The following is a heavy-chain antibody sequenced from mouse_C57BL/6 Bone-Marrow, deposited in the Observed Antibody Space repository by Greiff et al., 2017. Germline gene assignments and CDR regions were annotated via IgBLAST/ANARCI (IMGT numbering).Heavy chain of an antibody. Sequence: QVQLQQPGAELVMPGASVKLSCKASGYTFTSYWMHWVKQRPGQGLEWIGEIDPSDSYTNYNQKFKGKSTLTVDKSSSTAYMQLSSLTSEDSAVYYCARSRWFAYWGREALVTVSA. CDR3: ARSRWFAY. CDR1: GYTFTSYW. J-gene: IGHJ3*01. V-gene: IGHV1-69*01. CDR2: IDPSDSYT.